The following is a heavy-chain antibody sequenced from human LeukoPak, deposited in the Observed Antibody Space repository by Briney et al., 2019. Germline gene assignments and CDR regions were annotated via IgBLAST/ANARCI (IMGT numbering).Heavy chain of an antibody. CDR3: AKDYYGSGRPFDI. CDR2: ISYDGSNK. V-gene: IGHV3-30*18. Sequence: GGSLRLSCAASGFTFSSYGMHWVRQAPGKGLEWVAVISYDGSNKYYADSVKGRFTISRDNFKNTLYLQMNSLRAEDTAVYYCAKDYYGSGRPFDIWGQGTMVTVSS. D-gene: IGHD3-10*01. CDR1: GFTFSSYG. J-gene: IGHJ3*02.